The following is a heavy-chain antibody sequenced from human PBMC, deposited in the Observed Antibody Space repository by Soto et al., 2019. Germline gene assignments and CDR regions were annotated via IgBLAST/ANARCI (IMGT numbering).Heavy chain of an antibody. CDR2: IYYSGST. J-gene: IGHJ4*02. D-gene: IGHD3-10*01. CDR1: GDSISNSRFY. CDR3: ARVGGFGATTIDY. V-gene: IGHV4-30-4*08. Sequence: SETLSLTCGVSGDSISNSRFYWAWIRQPPGKGLEWIGYIYYSGSTYYNPSLKSRVTISVDTSKNQFSLKLSSVTAADTAVYYCARVGGFGATTIDYWGQGTLVTVSS.